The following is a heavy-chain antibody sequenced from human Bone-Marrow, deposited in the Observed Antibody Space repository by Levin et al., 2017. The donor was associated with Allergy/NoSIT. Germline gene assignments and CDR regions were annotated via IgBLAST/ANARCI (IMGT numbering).Heavy chain of an antibody. V-gene: IGHV3-23*01. D-gene: IGHD3-16*02. CDR2: ISGSGGST. CDR3: AKDLDPYDYVWGSYRTYDYGMDV. J-gene: IGHJ6*02. Sequence: GESLKISCAASGFTFSSYAMSWVRQAPGKGLEWVSAISGSGGSTYYADSVKGRFTISRDNSKNTLYLQMNSLRAEDTAVYYCAKDLDPYDYVWGSYRTYDYGMDVWGQGTTVTVSS. CDR1: GFTFSSYA.